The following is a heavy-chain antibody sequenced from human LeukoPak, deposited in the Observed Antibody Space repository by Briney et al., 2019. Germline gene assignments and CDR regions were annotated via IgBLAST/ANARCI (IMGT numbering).Heavy chain of an antibody. CDR1: GGSNISSGSYY. J-gene: IGHJ4*02. D-gene: IGHD5-12*01. CDR2: IYYSGST. CDR3: ARDGNSGYVSFDY. Sequence: PSGTLSLTCTVSGGSNISSGSYYWSWIRQLPGKGLEWIGYIYYSGSTYYNPSLKSRVTISVDTSKNQFSLNVSSVTAADTAVYYCARDGNSGYVSFDYWGQGTLVTVSS. V-gene: IGHV4-31*03.